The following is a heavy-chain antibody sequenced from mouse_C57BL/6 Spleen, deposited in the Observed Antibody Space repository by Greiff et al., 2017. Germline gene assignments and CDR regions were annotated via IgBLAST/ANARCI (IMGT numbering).Heavy chain of an antibody. CDR1: GYTFTSYG. CDR2: IYPRSGNT. V-gene: IGHV1-81*01. CDR3: ARSAQGY. J-gene: IGHJ4*01. D-gene: IGHD3-2*02. Sequence: VKLMESGAELARPGASVKLSCKASGYTFTSYGISWVKQRTGPGLAWIGEIYPRSGNTYYNEKFKGKATLTADKSSSTAYMELRSLTSEDSAVYFCARSAQGYWGQGTSVTVSS.